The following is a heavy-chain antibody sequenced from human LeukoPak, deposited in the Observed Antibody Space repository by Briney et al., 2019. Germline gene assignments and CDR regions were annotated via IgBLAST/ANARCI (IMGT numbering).Heavy chain of an antibody. J-gene: IGHJ4*02. D-gene: IGHD3-22*01. CDR1: GLTFNNYT. V-gene: IGHV3-23*01. Sequence: GGSLRLSCVASGLTFNNYTMRWVRQAPGKGLEWVSAVSGSGDSTYYADSVKGRFTISRDNSKNTLYLQMNSLRAEDTAVYYCARPSGYLGPFDYWGQGTLVTVSS. CDR3: ARPSGYLGPFDY. CDR2: VSGSGDST.